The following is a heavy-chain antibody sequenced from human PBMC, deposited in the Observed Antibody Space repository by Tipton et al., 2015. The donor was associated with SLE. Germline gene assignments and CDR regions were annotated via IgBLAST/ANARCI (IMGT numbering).Heavy chain of an antibody. CDR2: IYYSGST. V-gene: IGHV4-59*01. CDR1: GGSISSYY. CDR3: ASGRAVAGGDYFDY. J-gene: IGHJ4*02. Sequence: GLVKPSETLSLTCTVSGGSISSYYWSWIRQPPGKGLEWIGYIYYSGSTNYNPSLKSRVTISVDTSKNQFSLKLSSVTAADTAVYYCASGRAVAGGDYFDYWGQGTLVTVSS. D-gene: IGHD6-19*01.